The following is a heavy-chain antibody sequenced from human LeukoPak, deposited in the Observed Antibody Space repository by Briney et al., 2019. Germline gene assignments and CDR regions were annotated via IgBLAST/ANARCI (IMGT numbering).Heavy chain of an antibody. D-gene: IGHD3-22*01. CDR1: GGSISSYY. CDR2: IYYSGST. Sequence: SETLSLTCTVSGGSISSYYWSWIRQPPGKGLEWSGYIYYSGSTNYNPSLKSRVTISVDTSKNQFSLKLSSVTAADTAVYYCARGESDSSGYYHPPPDYWGQGTLVTVSS. V-gene: IGHV4-59*01. CDR3: ARGESDSSGYYHPPPDY. J-gene: IGHJ4*02.